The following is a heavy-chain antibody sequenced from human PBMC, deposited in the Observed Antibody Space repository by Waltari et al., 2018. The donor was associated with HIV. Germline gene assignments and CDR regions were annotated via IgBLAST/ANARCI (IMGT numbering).Heavy chain of an antibody. Sequence: QLVQSGGEVKQTGESLKISCKGSGFTFTNYWIAWVRQMPGKGLEWMRIIWSSDSDTKYSPAFQGHVTVSADRSTSTAYLQWSSLRASDTAMYYCASPKGGWLFAFDVWGQGTKVTVAS. V-gene: IGHV5-51*01. CDR3: ASPKGGWLFAFDV. CDR1: GFTFTNYW. D-gene: IGHD6-19*01. CDR2: IWSSDSDT. J-gene: IGHJ3*01.